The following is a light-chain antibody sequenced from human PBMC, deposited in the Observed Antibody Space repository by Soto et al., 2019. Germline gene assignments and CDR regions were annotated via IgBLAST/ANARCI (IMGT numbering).Light chain of an antibody. J-gene: IGLJ1*01. CDR3: QSYDSSLSGYV. V-gene: IGLV1-40*01. CDR2: GNS. CDR1: SSNIGAGYD. Sequence: QSVLTQPPSVSGAPGQRVTISCTGSSSNIGAGYDVHWYQQLPGTAPKLLIYGNSNRPSGVPDRFSGYKSGTSASLAITGLQAEDEADYYCQSYDSSLSGYVFGTVTKVTVL.